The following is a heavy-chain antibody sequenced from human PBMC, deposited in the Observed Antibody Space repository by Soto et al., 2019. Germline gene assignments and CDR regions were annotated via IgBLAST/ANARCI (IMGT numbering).Heavy chain of an antibody. D-gene: IGHD2-15*01. V-gene: IGHV4-31*03. CDR2: IFYSGST. CDR3: ARGGSGDIVVVAAIDY. CDR1: GGSISSGNYY. J-gene: IGHJ4*02. Sequence: QVQLQESGPGLVKPSQTLSLTCTVSGGSISSGNYYWSWIRQHPGKDLEWIGYIFYSGSTYYNPTLQSRVTISVDTSKNQFSLKLSSVTAADTAVYYCARGGSGDIVVVAAIDYWGQGTLVTVSS.